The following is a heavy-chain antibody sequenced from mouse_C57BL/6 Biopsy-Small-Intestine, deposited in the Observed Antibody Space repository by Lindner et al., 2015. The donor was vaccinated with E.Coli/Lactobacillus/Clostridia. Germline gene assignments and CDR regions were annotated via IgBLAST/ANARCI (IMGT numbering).Heavy chain of an antibody. Sequence: VQLQESGAELVRPGASVKLSCKASGYTFTDYEMHWVKQTPVHGLEWIGAIDPETGGTAYNQKFKGKATLTADKSSSTAYMELRSLTSEDSAVYYCTKKGHYGGPAWFAYWGQGTLVTVSA. CDR2: IDPETGGT. CDR1: GYTFTDYE. J-gene: IGHJ3*01. D-gene: IGHD1-1*02. CDR3: TKKGHYGGPAWFAY. V-gene: IGHV1-15*01.